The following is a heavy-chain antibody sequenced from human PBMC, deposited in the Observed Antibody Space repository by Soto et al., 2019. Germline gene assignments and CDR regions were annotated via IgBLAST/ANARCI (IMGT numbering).Heavy chain of an antibody. Sequence: EVQLVQSGAEVKKPEESLQISCKGSGYSFTSYWIGWVRQMPGKGLEWMGIIYPGDSDTRYSPSFQGQVTISADKSISTAYLQWSSLKASATAMYYCARNHLRGVGSSSFHYWGQGTLVTVSS. CDR3: ARNHLRGVGSSSFHY. D-gene: IGHD6-6*01. J-gene: IGHJ4*02. CDR1: GYSFTSYW. V-gene: IGHV5-51*01. CDR2: IYPGDSDT.